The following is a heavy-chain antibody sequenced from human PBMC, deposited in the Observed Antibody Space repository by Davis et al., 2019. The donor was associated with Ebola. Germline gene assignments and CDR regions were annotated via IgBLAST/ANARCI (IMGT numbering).Heavy chain of an antibody. Sequence: GGSLRLSCAASGFTFSSYAMSWVRQAPGKGLEWVSAISGSGGSTYYADSVKGRFTISRDHSKNTLYLQMNSLRAEDTAVYYCAKGDSGYGWDNWFDPWGQGTLVTVSS. CDR3: AKGDSGYGWDNWFDP. J-gene: IGHJ5*02. V-gene: IGHV3-23*01. CDR1: GFTFSSYA. D-gene: IGHD5-12*01. CDR2: ISGSGGST.